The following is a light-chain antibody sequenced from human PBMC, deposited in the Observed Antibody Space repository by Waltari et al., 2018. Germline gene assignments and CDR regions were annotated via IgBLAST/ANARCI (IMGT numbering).Light chain of an antibody. V-gene: IGKV3-20*01. CDR2: GAS. J-gene: IGKJ2*01. CDR1: QSVYSSS. CDR3: QQYGTSPYT. Sequence: DIVLTQSPGTLSLSPGEMATLSCRTSQSVYSSSLAWYQQKPGQAPRLLIDGASNRATGIPDRFSGSGSGTDFALTISRLEPEDFALYYCQQYGTSPYTFGQGTKLEV.